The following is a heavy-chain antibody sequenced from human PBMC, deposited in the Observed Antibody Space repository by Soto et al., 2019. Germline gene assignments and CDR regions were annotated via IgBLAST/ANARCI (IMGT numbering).Heavy chain of an antibody. Sequence: PSETLSLTCPVSGGSFTNSSYYWGWILQSPGKGLEWIGSVYYRGRSYSKSSVKSRVTISVDTSKNRFPLSLNSVTASDTAVYFCVSQRTTVPTQAYFDYWGPGALVTVSS. J-gene: IGHJ4*02. V-gene: IGHV4-39*01. CDR3: VSQRTTVPTQAYFDY. CDR2: VYYRGRS. D-gene: IGHD4-17*01. CDR1: GGSFTNSSYY.